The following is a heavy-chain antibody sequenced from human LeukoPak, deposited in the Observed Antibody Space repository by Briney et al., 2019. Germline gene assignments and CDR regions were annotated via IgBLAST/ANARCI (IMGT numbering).Heavy chain of an antibody. Sequence: GGSLRLSCAVSGFTVSAHYMSWVRQAPGKGLECVSFLYTGGDTYYADSVKGRFTISRDNSKNTLYLQMNSLRAEDTAVYYCAKGPVAATPNWFDPWGQGTLVTVSS. CDR2: LYTGGDT. CDR1: GFTVSAHY. J-gene: IGHJ5*02. D-gene: IGHD2-15*01. CDR3: AKGPVAATPNWFDP. V-gene: IGHV3-53*01.